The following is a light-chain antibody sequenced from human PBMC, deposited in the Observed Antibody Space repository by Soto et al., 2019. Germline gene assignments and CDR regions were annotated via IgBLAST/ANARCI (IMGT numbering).Light chain of an antibody. CDR2: DVS. J-gene: IGKJ1*01. V-gene: IGKV1-5*01. CDR3: QQYSTYTPRT. Sequence: DIQMTQSPSTLSASVGARVPITCRASQSISNWLAWYQQKPGKAPTLLIYDVSRLESGVPSRFSGSGSGTEFTLTISSLQPDDFATYYCQQYSTYTPRTFGQGTKVDI. CDR1: QSISNW.